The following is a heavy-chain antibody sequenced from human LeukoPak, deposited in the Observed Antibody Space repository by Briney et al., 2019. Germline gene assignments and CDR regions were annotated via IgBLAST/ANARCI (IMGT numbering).Heavy chain of an antibody. CDR2: IYSGDSDT. CDR3: AYGKYYFDY. V-gene: IGHV5-51*01. J-gene: IGHJ4*02. Sequence: GESLKISCKGSGYRFSSNWSTWVRQMPAKGPERMGIIYSGDSDTRYSPSFQGQVTISADKSISTAYLQWSSLRASDTAIYFCAYGKYYFDYWGQGTLVTVSS. D-gene: IGHD3-16*01. CDR1: GYRFSSNW.